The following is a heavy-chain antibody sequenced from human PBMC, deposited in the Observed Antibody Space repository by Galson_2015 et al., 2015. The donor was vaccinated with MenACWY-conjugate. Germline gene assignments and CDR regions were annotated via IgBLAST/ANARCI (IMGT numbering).Heavy chain of an antibody. J-gene: IGHJ4*02. D-gene: IGHD1-1*01. CDR3: TREDNWAFHY. V-gene: IGHV3-53*01. CDR1: GFTVSSNF. CDR2: IYWDGNT. Sequence: PLRLSCAASGFTVSSNFMNWLRQAPGKGPEWVADIYWDGNTYYADSVRGRFTISRDNSKNTLYLQMNGLRVEDTAVYYCTREDNWAFHYWGRGTLVTVSS.